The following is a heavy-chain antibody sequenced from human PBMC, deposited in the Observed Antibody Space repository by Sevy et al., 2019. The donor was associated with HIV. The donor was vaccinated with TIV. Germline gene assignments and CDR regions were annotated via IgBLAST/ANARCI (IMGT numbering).Heavy chain of an antibody. CDR1: GGSFSGYY. CDR2: INHSGST. V-gene: IGHV4-34*01. J-gene: IGHJ4*02. D-gene: IGHD5-18*01. Sequence: TLSLTCAVYGGSFSGYYWSWIRQPPGKGLEWIGEINHSGSTNYNPSLKSRVTISVDTSKNQFSLKLSSVTAADTAVYYCARGMRGYSHFDYWGQGTLVTVSS. CDR3: ARGMRGYSHFDY.